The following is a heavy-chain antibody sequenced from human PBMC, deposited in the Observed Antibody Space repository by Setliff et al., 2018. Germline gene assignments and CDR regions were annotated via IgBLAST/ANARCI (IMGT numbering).Heavy chain of an antibody. V-gene: IGHV4-34*01. CDR2: INHSGST. Sequence: LSETLSLTCTVYGGSFTNYYWGWIRQSPGKGLEWIGEINHSGSTNYNPSLKSRLTISVDASTNQFSLKLYSVTAADTAVYYCRYWSGYYNNDYWGQGTLVTVSS. CDR3: RYWSGYYNNDY. CDR1: GGSFTNYY. J-gene: IGHJ4*02. D-gene: IGHD3-3*01.